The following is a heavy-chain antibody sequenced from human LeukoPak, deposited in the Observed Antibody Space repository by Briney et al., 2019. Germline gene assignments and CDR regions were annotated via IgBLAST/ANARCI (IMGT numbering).Heavy chain of an antibody. Sequence: GASVKVSCMASGYTFTGYYMHWVRQAPGQGLEWMGWINPNSGGTNYAQKFQGRVTMTKDTSISTAYMELSRLRSDDTAVYYCARSSIAARPVYWGQGTLVTVSS. V-gene: IGHV1-2*02. D-gene: IGHD6-6*01. CDR1: GYTFTGYY. CDR3: ARSSIAARPVY. CDR2: INPNSGGT. J-gene: IGHJ4*02.